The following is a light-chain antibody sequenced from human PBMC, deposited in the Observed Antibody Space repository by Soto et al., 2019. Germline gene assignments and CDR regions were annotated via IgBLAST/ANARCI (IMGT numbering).Light chain of an antibody. CDR2: FAF. V-gene: IGKV1-12*01. Sequence: EIQMTQSPSSVSASVGDRVTITCRASQDINSRLARYQQKPGKAPKLLIYFAFNLESGDPSRFIGSGSGTDFTLTNTSLQPEDFATYYCQQADSLPRTFGGGTKVDIK. J-gene: IGKJ4*01. CDR1: QDINSR. CDR3: QQADSLPRT.